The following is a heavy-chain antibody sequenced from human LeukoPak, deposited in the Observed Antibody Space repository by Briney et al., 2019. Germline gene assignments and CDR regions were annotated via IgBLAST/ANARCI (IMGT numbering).Heavy chain of an antibody. Sequence: ASVTVSCKASGYTFTGYYMHWVRQAPGQGLEWMGWINAYNGDTNYAQKFQGRVTMTTDTSTSTAYMELRSLRSDDTAVYYCARGGPAARLITFGGVTDYWGQGTLVTVSS. CDR1: GYTFTGYY. CDR3: ARGGPAARLITFGGVTDY. V-gene: IGHV1-18*04. D-gene: IGHD3-16*01. J-gene: IGHJ4*02. CDR2: INAYNGDT.